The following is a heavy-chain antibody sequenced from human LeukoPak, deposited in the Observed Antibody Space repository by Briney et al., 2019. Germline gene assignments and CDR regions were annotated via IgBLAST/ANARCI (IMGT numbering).Heavy chain of an antibody. CDR1: GYTFTGYY. D-gene: IGHD3-10*01. V-gene: IGHV1-2*02. Sequence: ASVKVSCKASGYTFTGYYMHWVRQAPGQGLEWMGWINPNSGGTNYAQKFQGRVTMTRDTSISTAFMELSSLRSEDTAVYYCATDPLGGLWFGELGWGQGILVTVSS. CDR2: INPNSGGT. CDR3: ATDPLGGLWFGELG. J-gene: IGHJ4*02.